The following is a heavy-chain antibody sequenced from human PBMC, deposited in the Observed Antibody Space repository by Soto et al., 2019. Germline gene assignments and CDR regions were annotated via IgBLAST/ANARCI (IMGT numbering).Heavy chain of an antibody. CDR1: GGSISSGGYS. CDR2: IYHSGST. D-gene: IGHD3-22*01. Sequence: SETLSLTCAVSGGSISSGGYSWSWIRQPPGKGLEWIGYIYHSGSTYYNPSLKSRVTISVDRSKNQFSLKLSSVTAADTAVYYCARGYYDTSGYSLEPWGQGTLVTVS. V-gene: IGHV4-30-2*01. CDR3: ARGYYDTSGYSLEP. J-gene: IGHJ5*02.